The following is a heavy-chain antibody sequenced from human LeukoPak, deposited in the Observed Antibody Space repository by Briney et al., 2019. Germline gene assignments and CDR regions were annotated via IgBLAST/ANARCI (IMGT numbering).Heavy chain of an antibody. CDR2: IKQDGSEK. Sequence: GGSLRLSCAASRFTFSTYWMSWVRQAPGKGLEWVANIKQDGSEKYYVDSVKGRFTISRNNAKNSLYLQMNSLRAEDTAVYYCARDPSAVAGPFHSWGQGTLVTVSS. V-gene: IGHV3-7*04. J-gene: IGHJ4*02. D-gene: IGHD6-19*01. CDR1: RFTFSTYW. CDR3: ARDPSAVAGPFHS.